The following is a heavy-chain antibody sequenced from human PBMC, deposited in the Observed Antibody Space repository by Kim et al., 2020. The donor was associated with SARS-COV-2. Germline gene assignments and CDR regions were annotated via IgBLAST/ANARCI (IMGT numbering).Heavy chain of an antibody. J-gene: IGHJ6*02. CDR2: INAGNGNT. CDR3: ARDGGVVATSGPNDSVYYYGMDV. V-gene: IGHV1-3*01. Sequence: ASVKVSCKASGYTFTSYAMHWVRQAPGQRLEWMGWINAGNGNTKYSQKFQGRVTITRDTSASTAYMELSSLRSEDTAVYYCARDGGVVATSGPNDSVYYYGMDVWGQGTTVTVSS. D-gene: IGHD5-12*01. CDR1: GYTFTSYA.